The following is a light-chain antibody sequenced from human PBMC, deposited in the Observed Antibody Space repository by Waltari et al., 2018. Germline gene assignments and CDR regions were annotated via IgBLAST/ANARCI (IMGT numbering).Light chain of an antibody. Sequence: QSVLTQPPSASGTPGQRVTISCSGSRSNVGNNSVYWYQQPPGTAPKLLIYRNNQRPSGVPDRFSGSKSGTSASLAISGLRSEDEADYYCAAWDDSLSGRVFGGGTKVTVL. CDR2: RNN. J-gene: IGLJ3*02. V-gene: IGLV1-47*01. CDR1: RSNVGNNS. CDR3: AAWDDSLSGRV.